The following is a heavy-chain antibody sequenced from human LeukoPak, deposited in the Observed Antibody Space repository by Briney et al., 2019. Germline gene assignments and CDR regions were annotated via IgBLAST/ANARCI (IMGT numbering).Heavy chain of an antibody. D-gene: IGHD2-2*01. Sequence: GASVKVSCKASGYTFTGYYMHWVRQAPGQGLEWMGWINPNSGGTNYAQKFQGRVTMTRDTSITTAYMELSGLRSDDTAVYYCARESYCSSPSCSHDYWGQGTLVTVSS. J-gene: IGHJ4*02. V-gene: IGHV1-2*02. CDR3: ARESYCSSPSCSHDY. CDR2: INPNSGGT. CDR1: GYTFTGYY.